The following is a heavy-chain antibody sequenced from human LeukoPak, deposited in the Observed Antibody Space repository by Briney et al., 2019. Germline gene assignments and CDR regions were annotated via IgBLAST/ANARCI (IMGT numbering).Heavy chain of an antibody. Sequence: ASVTVSFTASGYTFTGYYMHWVRQAPGQGLEWMGWINPNSGGTNYAQKFQGWVTMTRDTSISTAYMELSRLRSDDTAVYYCARDNRTYYDFWSGYQPLYYFDYWGQGTLVTVSS. D-gene: IGHD3-3*01. CDR3: ARDNRTYYDFWSGYQPLYYFDY. CDR1: GYTFTGYY. CDR2: INPNSGGT. V-gene: IGHV1-2*04. J-gene: IGHJ4*02.